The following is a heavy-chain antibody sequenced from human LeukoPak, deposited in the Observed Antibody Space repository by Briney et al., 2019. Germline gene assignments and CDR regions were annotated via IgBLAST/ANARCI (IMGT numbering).Heavy chain of an antibody. CDR1: GFTLSTYA. D-gene: IGHD1-26*01. V-gene: IGHV3-21*06. J-gene: IGHJ6*03. Sequence: GGSLRLSCAASGFTLSTYAMSWVRQTPGKGLEWVSSTTSSSSYIYYADSVKGRFTISRDNAKNSLYLQMDSLRAEDTAVYYCARDPYSGSYSPAVYYYYMDVWGKGTTVTVSS. CDR3: ARDPYSGSYSPAVYYYYMDV. CDR2: TTSSSSYI.